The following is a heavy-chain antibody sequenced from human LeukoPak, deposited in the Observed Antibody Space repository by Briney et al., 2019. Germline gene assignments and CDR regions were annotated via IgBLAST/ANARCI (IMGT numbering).Heavy chain of an antibody. Sequence: SETLSLTCAVYGGSFSGYYWSWIRQPPGKRLEWIGEINQSGGTNYNPSLRRRVSISVDTSKNQFSLKLSSMTAADTAVYFCATIQRDHAFDIWGQGTMVTVSS. D-gene: IGHD6-25*01. CDR1: GGSFSGYY. CDR3: ATIQRDHAFDI. V-gene: IGHV4-34*01. CDR2: INQSGGT. J-gene: IGHJ3*02.